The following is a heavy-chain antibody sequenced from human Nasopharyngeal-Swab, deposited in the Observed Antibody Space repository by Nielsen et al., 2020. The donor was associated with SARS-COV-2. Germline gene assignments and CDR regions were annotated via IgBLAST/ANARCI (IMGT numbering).Heavy chain of an antibody. CDR1: GYTFTSYD. CDR2: MNPNSGNT. Sequence: ASVKVSCKASGYTFTSYDINWVRQATGQGLEWMGWMNPNSGNTGYAQKFQGRVTMTTDTSTSTAYMELRSLRSDDTAVYYCARESMITFGGVIAPGDYWGQGTLVTVSS. J-gene: IGHJ4*02. V-gene: IGHV1-8*01. D-gene: IGHD3-16*02. CDR3: ARESMITFGGVIAPGDY.